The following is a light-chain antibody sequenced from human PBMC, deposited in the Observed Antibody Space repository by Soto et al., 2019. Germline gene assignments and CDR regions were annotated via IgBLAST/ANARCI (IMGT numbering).Light chain of an antibody. CDR1: NSDVGAYTL. Sequence: QSALTQPRSVSESPGQSVTISCTGTNSDVGAYTLVSWYQQLPGKAPKLIISAVTYRPSGVPDRFSGSKSGNTASLTISGLQTEDEADYYCFSYTASDMWVFGGGTKLTVL. CDR3: FSYTASDMWV. CDR2: AVT. J-gene: IGLJ3*02. V-gene: IGLV2-11*01.